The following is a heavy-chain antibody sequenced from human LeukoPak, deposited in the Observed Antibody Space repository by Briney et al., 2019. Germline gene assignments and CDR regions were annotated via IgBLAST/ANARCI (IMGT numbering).Heavy chain of an antibody. Sequence: ASVKVSCKASGYTFTSYAMHWVRQAPGHRLDWMGWINAGTGNTKYSQKFQGRVTITRDTSASTAYMELTSLRSEDTAVYYCARGPGITGTAPGMDVWGQGTTVTVSS. CDR3: ARGPGITGTAPGMDV. J-gene: IGHJ6*02. V-gene: IGHV1-3*01. CDR1: GYTFTSYA. D-gene: IGHD1-7*01. CDR2: INAGTGNT.